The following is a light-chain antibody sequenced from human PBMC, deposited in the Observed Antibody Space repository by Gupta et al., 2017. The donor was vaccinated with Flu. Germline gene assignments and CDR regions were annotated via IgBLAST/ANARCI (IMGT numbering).Light chain of an antibody. V-gene: IGKV1-5*03. J-gene: IGKJ1*01. CDR2: ETS. CDR3: QQYYSLTWT. CDR1: QNIDMW. Sequence: DIQLTPSPLTLSASIGDRVTITCRASQNIDMWLAWYQQKPGKAPKLLIYETSNLESGVPSRFSGSLSGTEFTLTISSLQPDDIATYYCQQYYSLTWTFGRGTKVE.